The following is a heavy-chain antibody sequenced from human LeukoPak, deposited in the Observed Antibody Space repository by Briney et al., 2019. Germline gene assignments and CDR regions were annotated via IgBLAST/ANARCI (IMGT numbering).Heavy chain of an antibody. CDR1: GFTFSSYW. CDR2: IKQDGSEK. Sequence: GGSLRLSCAASGFTFSSYWMTWVRQAPGKGLEWVANIKQDGSEKYYVDSAKGRFTISRDNAKNSLYLQMNSLRAEDTAVYYCAREEMATISDAFDIWGQGTMVTVSS. V-gene: IGHV3-7*04. J-gene: IGHJ3*02. D-gene: IGHD5-24*01. CDR3: AREEMATISDAFDI.